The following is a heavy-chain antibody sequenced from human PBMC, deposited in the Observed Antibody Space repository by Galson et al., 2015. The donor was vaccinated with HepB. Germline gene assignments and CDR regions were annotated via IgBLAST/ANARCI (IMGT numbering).Heavy chain of an antibody. J-gene: IGHJ3*02. V-gene: IGHV3-20*04. CDR2: INWNGGST. Sequence: SLRLSCAASGFTFDDYGMNWVRQAPGKGLEWVSGINWNGGSTGYADSVKGRFTISRDNAKNSLYLQMNSLRAEDTALYYCARAASITFFRDAFDIWGQGTMVTVSS. D-gene: IGHD3-16*01. CDR3: ARAASITFFRDAFDI. CDR1: GFTFDDYG.